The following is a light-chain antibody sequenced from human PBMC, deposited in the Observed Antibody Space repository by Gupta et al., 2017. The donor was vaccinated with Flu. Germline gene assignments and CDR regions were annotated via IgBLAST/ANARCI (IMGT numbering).Light chain of an antibody. CDR1: QSISSY. CDR3: QRSDSTPYT. CDR2: AAS. Sequence: DIQMTQSPSSLSASVGDRVTITCRASQSISSYLNWYQQKPGKAPKLLIYAASSLQSGVPSRFSGSGSGTDFTLTISSLQPEDVATYYCQRSDSTPYTFGQGTKMEIK. J-gene: IGKJ2*01. V-gene: IGKV1-39*01.